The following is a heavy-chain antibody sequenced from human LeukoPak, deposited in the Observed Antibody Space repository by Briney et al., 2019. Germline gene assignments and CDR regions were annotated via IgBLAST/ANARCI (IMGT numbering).Heavy chain of an antibody. V-gene: IGHV3-64D*09. J-gene: IGHJ1*01. D-gene: IGHD3-22*01. CDR1: EFSFSRYA. CDR2: ISSNGAST. CDR3: VKGGYYDSSGFPEYFQD. Sequence: QTGGSLRLSCSASEFSFSRYAMHWVRQGPGKGLEHVSTISSNGASTYYADSAKGRFTISRDNSKNTLYLQSSSLSAEDTAVYYCVKGGYYDSSGFPEYFQDWGQGTLVSASS.